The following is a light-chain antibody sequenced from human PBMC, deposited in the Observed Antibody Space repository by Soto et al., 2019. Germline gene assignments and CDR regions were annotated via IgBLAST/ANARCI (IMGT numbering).Light chain of an antibody. Sequence: ENVLTQSPGTLSLSPGERATLSCRASQSVTNSFFAWYQQSPGQAPRLLIYAVSSRATGIPDRFSASGSVTDFTLTISRLEPEDFVVYYCQHYSSLPHTFGQGTKLEVK. CDR3: QHYSSLPHT. V-gene: IGKV3-20*01. CDR2: AVS. CDR1: QSVTNSF. J-gene: IGKJ2*01.